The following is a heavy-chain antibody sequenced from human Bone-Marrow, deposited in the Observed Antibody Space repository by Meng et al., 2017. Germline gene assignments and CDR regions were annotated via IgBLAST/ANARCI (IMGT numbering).Heavy chain of an antibody. D-gene: IGHD5-24*01. Sequence: RRQQWAAGLLKLSEPPSLTCVVYGGSFSGYYWSWIRQPPGKGLEWIGEINHSGSTNYNPSLKSRVTISVDTSKNQFSLKLSSVTAADTAVYYCARGFAEMATITNWFDPWGQGTLVTVSS. CDR1: GGSFSGYY. J-gene: IGHJ5*02. CDR2: INHSGST. V-gene: IGHV4-34*01. CDR3: ARGFAEMATITNWFDP.